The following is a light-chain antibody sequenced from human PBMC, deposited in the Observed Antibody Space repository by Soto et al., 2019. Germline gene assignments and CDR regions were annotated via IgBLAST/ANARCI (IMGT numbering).Light chain of an antibody. J-gene: IGKJ5*01. V-gene: IGKV4-1*01. CDR3: QQYTNWPPIT. CDR2: WAS. CDR1: QCVLYSSNNKNY. Sequence: DIVMTQSPDSLAVSLAERATVNCKSSQCVLYSSNNKNYLAWYQQKPGQPHKLLIYWASTRESGVPDRFSGRVSGTDFTLTISSLQAEDVAVYYGQQYTNWPPITFGPGTRLETK.